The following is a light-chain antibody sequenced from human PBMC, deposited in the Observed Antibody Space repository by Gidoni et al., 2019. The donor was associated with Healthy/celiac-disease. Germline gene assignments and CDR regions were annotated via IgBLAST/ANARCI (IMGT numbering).Light chain of an antibody. CDR2: DAS. J-gene: IGKJ4*01. CDR1: QGISHY. CDR3: QKDNSAPIT. V-gene: IGKV1-27*01. Sequence: DIQMTLPPSSLSASAGDRVTITGRASQGISHYVAWDQQKPGKVPKLLIYDASTLQSGVPSRFRGSGSGTDFTLTISSLQTEDGATYYCQKDNSAPITFGGGTKVEIK.